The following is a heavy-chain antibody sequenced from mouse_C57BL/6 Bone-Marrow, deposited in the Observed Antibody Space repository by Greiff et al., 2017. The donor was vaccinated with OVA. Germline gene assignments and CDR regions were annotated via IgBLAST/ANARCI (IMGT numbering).Heavy chain of an antibody. CDR2: IYPRSGNT. D-gene: IGHD1-1*01. CDR1: GYTFTSYG. V-gene: IGHV1-81*01. J-gene: IGHJ1*03. Sequence: VQLQQSGAELARPGASVKLSCKASGYTFTSYGISWVKQRTGQGLEWIGEIYPRSGNTYYNEKFKGKATLTADKSSSTAYMELRSLTSEDSAVYFCARWGMITTVVATTRYFDVWGTGTTVTVSS. CDR3: ARWGMITTVVATTRYFDV.